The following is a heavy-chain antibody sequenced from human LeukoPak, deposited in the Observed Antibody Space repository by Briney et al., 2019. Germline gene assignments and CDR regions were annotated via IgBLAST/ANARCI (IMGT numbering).Heavy chain of an antibody. Sequence: SGGSLRLSCAASGFTFSSYAMSWVRQAPGKGLEWVSAISGSGGSTYYADSVKGRFTISRDNSKNTLYLQMNSLRAEDTAVYYCAKGVAAAASAEYFQHWVQGTLVTVSS. J-gene: IGHJ1*01. CDR3: AKGVAAAASAEYFQH. D-gene: IGHD6-13*01. CDR1: GFTFSSYA. CDR2: ISGSGGST. V-gene: IGHV3-23*01.